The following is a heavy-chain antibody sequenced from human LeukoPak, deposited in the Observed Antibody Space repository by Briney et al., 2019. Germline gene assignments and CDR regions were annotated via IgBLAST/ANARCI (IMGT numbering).Heavy chain of an antibody. CDR3: ARLGITMVRGVTAVVAYYYYYMDV. J-gene: IGHJ6*03. CDR2: MNPNSGNT. V-gene: IGHV1-8*03. CDR1: GYTFTSYD. Sequence: ASVKVSYKASGYTFTSYDINWVRQATGQGLEWMGWMNPNSGNTGYAQKFQGRVTITRNTSISTAYMELSSLRSEDTAVYYCARLGITMVRGVTAVVAYYYYYMDVWGKGTTVTVSS. D-gene: IGHD3-10*01.